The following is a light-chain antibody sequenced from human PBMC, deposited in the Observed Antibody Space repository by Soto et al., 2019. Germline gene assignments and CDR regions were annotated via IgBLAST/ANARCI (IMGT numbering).Light chain of an antibody. CDR2: RNN. CDR3: AAWDDSLSGVV. CDR1: SSNIGSNY. V-gene: IGLV1-47*01. J-gene: IGLJ2*01. Sequence: QSVLTHPPSASGTPGQRVTISCSGSSSNIGSNYVYWYQQLPGTAPKLLIYRNNQRPSGVPDRFSGSKTGTSASLAISGLRSEDKADYYCAAWDDSLSGVVFGGGTKVTVL.